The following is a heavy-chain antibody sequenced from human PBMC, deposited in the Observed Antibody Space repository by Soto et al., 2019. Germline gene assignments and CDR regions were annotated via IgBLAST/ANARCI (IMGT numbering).Heavy chain of an antibody. J-gene: IGHJ4*02. V-gene: IGHV3-23*01. Sequence: GGSLRLSCAASEFTYSNYAMSWVRQAPGKGLEWVSAISGSSGTTYYADSVKGRFTISRENSKNTLYLQMNSLRAEDTAVYYCAKVHLGGYGDYAYYFDYWGQGTLVTVSS. CDR3: AKVHLGGYGDYAYYFDY. CDR2: ISGSSGTT. D-gene: IGHD4-17*01. CDR1: EFTYSNYA.